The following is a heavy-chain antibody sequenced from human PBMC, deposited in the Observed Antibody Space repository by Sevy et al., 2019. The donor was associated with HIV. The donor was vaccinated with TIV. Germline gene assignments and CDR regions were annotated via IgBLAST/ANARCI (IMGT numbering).Heavy chain of an antibody. CDR2: ITSSSNKI. J-gene: IGHJ3*02. CDR1: GFTFSTNS. CDR3: ARDKAWAFDI. Sequence: GGSLRLSCAASGFTFSTNSMIWVRQAPGKGLEWVSYITSSSNKIYYADSVKGRFTISRDNAKNSLYLQMNSLRDEDTAVYYCARDKAWAFDIWGQGTMVTVSS. V-gene: IGHV3-48*02.